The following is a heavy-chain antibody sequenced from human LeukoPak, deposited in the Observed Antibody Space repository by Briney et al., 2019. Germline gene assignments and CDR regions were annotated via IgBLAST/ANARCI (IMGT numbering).Heavy chain of an antibody. Sequence: PGRSLRLSCAASGFTFSSYGMHWVRQAPGKGLEWVAVIWYDGSNKYYADSVKGRFTISRDNSKNTLYLQMNSLRAEDTAVYYCAREGAMIGWLDYWGQGTLVTVSS. D-gene: IGHD1-26*01. J-gene: IGHJ4*02. V-gene: IGHV3-33*01. CDR2: IWYDGSNK. CDR1: GFTFSSYG. CDR3: AREGAMIGWLDY.